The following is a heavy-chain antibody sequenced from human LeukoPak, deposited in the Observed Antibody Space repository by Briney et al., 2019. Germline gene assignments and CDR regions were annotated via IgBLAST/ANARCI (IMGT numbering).Heavy chain of an antibody. V-gene: IGHV4-4*07. CDR2: IYTSGST. Sequence: SETLSLTCTVSGGSISSYYWSWIRQPAGKGLEWIGRIYTSGSTNYNPSLKSRVTISVDTSKNQFSLKLSSVTAADTAVYYCARDLSFQNYNWFDPWGQGTLITVSS. D-gene: IGHD2/OR15-2a*01. J-gene: IGHJ5*02. CDR1: GGSISSYY. CDR3: ARDLSFQNYNWFDP.